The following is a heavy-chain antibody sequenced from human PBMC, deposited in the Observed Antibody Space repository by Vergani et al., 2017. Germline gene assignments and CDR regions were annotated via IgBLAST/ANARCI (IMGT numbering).Heavy chain of an antibody. CDR1: GFTFSACP. J-gene: IGHJ6*02. CDR2: ISARYPST. D-gene: IGHD6-13*01. V-gene: IGHV3-23*01. Sequence: EVQLLQSGGGVIQPGGSVRLSCAASGFTFSACPMTWVRQAPGKGLEWVSAISARYPSTYYADSVKGRFTISRDNSKNMLYLQMNSLRAEDTAVYYCARESSSWTYYYYGMDVWGQGTTVTVSS. CDR3: ARESSSWTYYYYGMDV.